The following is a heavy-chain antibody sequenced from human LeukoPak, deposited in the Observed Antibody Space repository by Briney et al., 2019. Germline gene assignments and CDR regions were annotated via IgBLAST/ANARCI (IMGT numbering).Heavy chain of an antibody. CDR2: ISSSSSYI. J-gene: IGHJ4*02. V-gene: IGHV3-21*01. CDR1: GFDFSSFN. Sequence: PGGSLSLSCVASGFDFSSFNMNWVRQAPGKGLEWVSSISSSSSYIYYADSVKGRFTISRDNAKNSLYLQMNSLRAEDTAVYYCARVYSSSSGPLDYWGQGTLVAVSS. CDR3: ARVYSSSSGPLDY. D-gene: IGHD6-6*01.